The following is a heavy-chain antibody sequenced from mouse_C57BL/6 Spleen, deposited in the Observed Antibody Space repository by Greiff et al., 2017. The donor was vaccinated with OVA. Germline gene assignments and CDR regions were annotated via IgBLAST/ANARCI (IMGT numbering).Heavy chain of an antibody. Sequence: QVQLQQPGTELVKPGASVKLSCKASGYTFTSYWMHWVKQRPGQGLEWIGNINPSNGGTNYNEKFKSKATLTVDKSSSTAYMQLSSLTSEDSAVYYCASQFITTVVAKRYYAMDYWGQGTSVTVSS. CDR1: GYTFTSYW. D-gene: IGHD1-1*01. CDR2: INPSNGGT. V-gene: IGHV1-53*01. J-gene: IGHJ4*01. CDR3: ASQFITTVVAKRYYAMDY.